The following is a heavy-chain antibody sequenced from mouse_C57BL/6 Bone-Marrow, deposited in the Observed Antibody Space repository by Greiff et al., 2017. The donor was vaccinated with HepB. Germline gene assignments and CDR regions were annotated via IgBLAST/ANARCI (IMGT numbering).Heavy chain of an antibody. CDR1: GYTFTSYG. CDR3: ASPRIYYYGSLFDY. Sequence: QVQLQQSGAELARPGASVKLSCKASGYTFTSYGISWVKQRTGQGLEWIGEIYPRSGNTYYNEKFKGKATLTADKSSSTAYMELRSLTSEDSAVYFCASPRIYYYGSLFDYWGQGTTLTVSS. J-gene: IGHJ2*01. CDR2: IYPRSGNT. D-gene: IGHD1-1*01. V-gene: IGHV1-81*01.